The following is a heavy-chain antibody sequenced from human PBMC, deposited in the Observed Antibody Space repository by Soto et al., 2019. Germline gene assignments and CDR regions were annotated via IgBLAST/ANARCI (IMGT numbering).Heavy chain of an antibody. Sequence: EVQLVESGGGLIQPGGSLRLSCAASGFTVSSNYMSWVRQAPGKGLEWVSVIYSGGSTYYADSVKGRFTISRDNSKNTLYLQMNSLRAEDTAVYYCARVELSNSGFYFDYWSQGTLVTVSS. D-gene: IGHD4-4*01. V-gene: IGHV3-53*01. CDR2: IYSGGST. CDR3: ARVELSNSGFYFDY. CDR1: GFTVSSNY. J-gene: IGHJ4*02.